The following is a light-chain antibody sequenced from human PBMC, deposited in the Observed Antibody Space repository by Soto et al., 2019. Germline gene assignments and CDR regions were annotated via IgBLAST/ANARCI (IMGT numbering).Light chain of an antibody. V-gene: IGKV3-11*01. CDR2: DAS. CDR3: LQRYNWPLT. J-gene: IGKJ4*01. Sequence: EVVMTQSPATLSVSPGERATLSCRASQSVSSYLAWYQQKPGQAPRLLIYDASNRATGIPARFSGSGSGTDFTLTIISLEPEDFAVYYCLQRYNWPLTFGGGTKVDI. CDR1: QSVSSY.